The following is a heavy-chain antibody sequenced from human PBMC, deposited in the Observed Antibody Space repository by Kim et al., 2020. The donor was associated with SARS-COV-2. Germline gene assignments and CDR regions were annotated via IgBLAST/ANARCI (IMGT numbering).Heavy chain of an antibody. CDR1: GGSIRSGGKF. D-gene: IGHD2-2*01. J-gene: IGHJ4*02. Sequence: SETLSLTCSVSGGSIRSGGKFWTWIRQHPAKGLEWIGYISYSGNSHYSPSLRSRVSISLQTSENQFSLELTSVTAADTAVYYCARGQPLDYWGTGSLVT. CDR3: ARGQPLDY. CDR2: ISYSGNS. V-gene: IGHV4-31*03.